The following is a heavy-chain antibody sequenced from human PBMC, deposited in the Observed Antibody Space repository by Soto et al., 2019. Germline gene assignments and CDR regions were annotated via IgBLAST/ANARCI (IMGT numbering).Heavy chain of an antibody. CDR2: ITPMFGAP. D-gene: IGHD4-17*01. J-gene: IGHJ5*02. Sequence: QVQLVQSGAEVKKPGSSVNVSCTASGGPFSSYAINWVRQAPGQGLEWMGVITPMFGAPHYAQNFKGRITMTADKSTKTAYMELSSLTSGNTAVYFCARVSNGRWFETWGQGTLVTVSS. V-gene: IGHV1-69*06. CDR1: GGPFSSYA. CDR3: ARVSNGRWFET.